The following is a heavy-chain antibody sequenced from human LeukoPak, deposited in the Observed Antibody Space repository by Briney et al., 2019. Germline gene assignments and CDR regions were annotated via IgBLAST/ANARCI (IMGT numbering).Heavy chain of an antibody. J-gene: IGHJ4*02. CDR2: IYYSGST. Sequence: PSETLSLTCTVSGGSISAYYWSWIRQPPGKGLEWIGYIYYSGSTNYNPSLKSRVTISVDTSKNQFSLKLSSVTAADTAVYYCARHLAYSGSLASYYFDYWGQGTLVTVSS. V-gene: IGHV4-59*08. CDR3: ARHLAYSGSLASYYFDY. D-gene: IGHD1-26*01. CDR1: GGSISAYY.